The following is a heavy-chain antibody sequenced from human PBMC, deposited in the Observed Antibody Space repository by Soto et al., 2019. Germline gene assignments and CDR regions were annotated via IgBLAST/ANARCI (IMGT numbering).Heavy chain of an antibody. V-gene: IGHV1-69*13. D-gene: IGHD5-18*01. CDR1: GGTFSSYA. CDR2: IIPIFGTA. CDR3: ARRGYSYGTPIQPYYYYGTDV. Sequence: GASVKVSCKASGGTFSSYAISWVRQAPGQGLEWMGGIIPIFGTANYAQKFQGRVTITADESTSTAYMELSSLRSEDTAVYYCARRGYSYGTPIQPYYYYGTDVWGQGTTVTVSS. J-gene: IGHJ6*02.